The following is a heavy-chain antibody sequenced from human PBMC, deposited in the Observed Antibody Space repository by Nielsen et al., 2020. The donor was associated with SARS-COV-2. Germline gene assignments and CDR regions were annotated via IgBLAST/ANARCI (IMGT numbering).Heavy chain of an antibody. V-gene: IGHV3-48*02. CDR1: GFPFSSYS. D-gene: IGHD3-9*01. J-gene: IGHJ6*02. Sequence: GESLKISCAASGFPFSSYSMNWVRQAPGKGLEWVSYISSSSSTIYYADSVKGRFTISRDNAKNSLYLQMNSLRDEDTAVYYCARDSSASDWLSYYYYYGMDVWGQGTTVTVSS. CDR3: ARDSSASDWLSYYYYYGMDV. CDR2: ISSSSSTI.